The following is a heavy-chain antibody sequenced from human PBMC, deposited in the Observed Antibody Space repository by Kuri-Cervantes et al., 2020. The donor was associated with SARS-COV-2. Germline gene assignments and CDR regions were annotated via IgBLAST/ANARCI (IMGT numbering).Heavy chain of an antibody. CDR1: GFTFISYS. J-gene: IGHJ6*03. D-gene: IGHD3-22*01. CDR2: ISSSSSYI. V-gene: IGHV3-21*01. CDR3: AREGYYDSSGNYAATGMDV. Sequence: GGSLRLSCAASGFTFISYSMNWVRQAPGKGLEWVSSISSSSSYIYYADSVKGRFTISRDNSQSTLYLQMNSLRTEDTAVYYCAREGYYDSSGNYAATGMDVWGKGTTVTVSS.